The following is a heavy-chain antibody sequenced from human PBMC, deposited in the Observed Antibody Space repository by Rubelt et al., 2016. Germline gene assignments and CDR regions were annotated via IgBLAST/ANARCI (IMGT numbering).Heavy chain of an antibody. V-gene: IGHV3-23*04. J-gene: IGHJ4*02. CDR1: GFTFSSYN. CDR2: ISGSADST. D-gene: IGHD5-18*01. Sequence: EVQLVESGGGLVQPGGSLRLSCEASGFTFSSYNMNWVRQAPGKGLEWVSAISGSADSTYYADSVKGRFTISRDNPKKTLYLQINSLRAEDTAVYYCAKDLGSGYSYGYFDYWGQGTLVTVSS. CDR3: AKDLGSGYSYGYFDY.